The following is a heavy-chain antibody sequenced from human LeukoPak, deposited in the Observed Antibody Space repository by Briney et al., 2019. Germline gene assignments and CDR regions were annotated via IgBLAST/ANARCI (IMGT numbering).Heavy chain of an antibody. CDR2: TYYRSTWYN. V-gene: IGHV6-1*01. CDR1: GDSVSSNSVT. J-gene: IGHJ5*02. CDR3: ARRLTQYDCFDP. Sequence: SQTLSLTCAISGDSVSSNSVTWNWIRQSPSRGLEWLGRTYYRSTWYNDYAVSVRGRITVNPDTSKNQFSLHLNSVTPEDTAVYYCARRLTQYDCFDPWGQGILVTVTS. D-gene: IGHD2-2*01.